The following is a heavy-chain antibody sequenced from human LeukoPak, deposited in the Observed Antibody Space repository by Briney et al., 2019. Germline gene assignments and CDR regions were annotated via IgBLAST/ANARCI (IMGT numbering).Heavy chain of an antibody. J-gene: IGHJ4*02. CDR3: ARGGLVGASAY. Sequence: NTSETLSLTCTVSGGSISSYYWSWIRQPPGKGLEWIGYIYYSGSTNYNPSLKSRVTISVDTSKNQFSLKLSSVTAADTAVYYCARGGLVGASAYWGQGTLVTVSS. CDR1: GGSISSYY. V-gene: IGHV4-59*01. D-gene: IGHD1-26*01. CDR2: IYYSGST.